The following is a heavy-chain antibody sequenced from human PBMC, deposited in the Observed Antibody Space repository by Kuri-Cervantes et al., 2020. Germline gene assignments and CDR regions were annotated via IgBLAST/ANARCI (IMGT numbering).Heavy chain of an antibody. J-gene: IGHJ6*02. CDR3: AKTDDYDFWSGYYSYYYYGMDV. CDR2: IAYDGSNK. CDR1: GFTFSSYG. D-gene: IGHD3-3*01. V-gene: IGHV3-30*18. Sequence: GGSLRLSCAASGFTFSSYGMHWGRQAQGKGLEWVAVIAYDGSNKYYADSVKGRFTISRDNSKNTLYLQMNSLRAEDTAVYYCAKTDDYDFWSGYYSYYYYGMDVWGQGTTVTVSS.